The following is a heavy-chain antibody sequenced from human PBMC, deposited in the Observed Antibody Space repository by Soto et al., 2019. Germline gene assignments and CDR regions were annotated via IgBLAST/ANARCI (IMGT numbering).Heavy chain of an antibody. CDR3: ARGPDPTYFDF. CDR1: GYTFSNFG. V-gene: IGHV1-18*01. CDR2: LNTYNGNT. Sequence: QVQLVQSGAEVKKPGASLRVSCKASGYTFSNFGISWVRQAPGQGLEWMGWLNTYNGNTNFAVKFQGRVTMTTDTSTSTAYMDLRSLTSDATAVYYCARGPDPTYFDFWGQGTLVTVSS. J-gene: IGHJ4*02.